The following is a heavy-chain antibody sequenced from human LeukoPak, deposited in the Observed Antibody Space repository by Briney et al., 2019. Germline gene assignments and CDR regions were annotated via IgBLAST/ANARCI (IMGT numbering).Heavy chain of an antibody. Sequence: ASVKVSCKASGGTFNNYAISWVRQAPGQGLEWMGWISAYNGNTNYAQKLQGRVTMTTDTSTSTAYMELRSLRSDDTAVYYCARDARVVPAAPDYWGQGTLVTVSS. CDR1: GGTFNNYA. CDR3: ARDARVVPAAPDY. D-gene: IGHD2-2*01. CDR2: ISAYNGNT. V-gene: IGHV1-18*01. J-gene: IGHJ4*02.